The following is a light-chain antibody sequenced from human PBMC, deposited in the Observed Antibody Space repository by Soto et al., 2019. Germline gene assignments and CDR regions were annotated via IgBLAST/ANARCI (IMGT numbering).Light chain of an antibody. CDR1: SSDDGSYNL. Sequence: SVLTQPASVSGSPGQSITISCTGTSSDDGSYNLVSWYQQHPGKAPKLMIYEVSKRPSGVSNRFSGSKSGNTASLTISGLQAEDEADYYCCSYAGSSTYVFGTGTRSPS. CDR3: CSYAGSSTYV. V-gene: IGLV2-23*02. CDR2: EVS. J-gene: IGLJ1*01.